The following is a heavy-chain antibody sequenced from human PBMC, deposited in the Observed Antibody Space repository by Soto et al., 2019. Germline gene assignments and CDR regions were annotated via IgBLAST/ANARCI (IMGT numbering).Heavy chain of an antibody. J-gene: IGHJ6*02. CDR1: GGTFSSYA. Sequence: QVQLVQSGAEVKKPGSSVKVSCKASGGTFSSYAISWVRQAPGQGLEWMGGIIPIFGTANYAQKFQGRVTITADESTSTADMELSSLRSEDTAVYYCARHGGNYYYYGMDVWGQGTTVTVSS. V-gene: IGHV1-69*01. CDR2: IIPIFGTA. CDR3: ARHGGNYYYYGMDV. D-gene: IGHD2-15*01.